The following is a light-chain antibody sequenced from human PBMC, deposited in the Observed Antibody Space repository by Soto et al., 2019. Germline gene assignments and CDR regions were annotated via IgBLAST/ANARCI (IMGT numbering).Light chain of an antibody. Sequence: QSALTQPASVSGSPGQSITISCTGTSSDVGGYNYVSWYQQHPGKAPQLMIYDVSNRPSGVSNRFSGSKSGNTASLTISGLQAEDEADYYCSSYTGSSTPYVFGTGTKLTVL. CDR1: SSDVGGYNY. CDR3: SSYTGSSTPYV. CDR2: DVS. J-gene: IGLJ1*01. V-gene: IGLV2-14*01.